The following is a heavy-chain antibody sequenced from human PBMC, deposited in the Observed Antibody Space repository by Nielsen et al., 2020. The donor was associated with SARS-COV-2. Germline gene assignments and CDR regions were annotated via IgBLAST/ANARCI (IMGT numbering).Heavy chain of an antibody. CDR3: ARDSTAAIGGAWFDP. J-gene: IGHJ5*02. CDR1: GGSISSGGYY. V-gene: IGHV4-31*01. CDR2: IYFSGST. Sequence: SETLSLTCTVSGGSISSGGYYWNWIRQHPGKGLEWLGNIYFSGSTFYNPSVKSHFTMSLDTSKNQFSLNLTSVTAADTAVYYCARDSTAAIGGAWFDPWGQGTLVTVSS. D-gene: IGHD2-2*02.